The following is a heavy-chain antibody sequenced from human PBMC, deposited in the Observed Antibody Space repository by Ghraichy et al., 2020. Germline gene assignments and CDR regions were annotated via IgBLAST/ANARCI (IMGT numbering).Heavy chain of an antibody. D-gene: IGHD3-10*01. J-gene: IGHJ4*02. Sequence: GGSLRLSCAASGFTFSSYWMHWVRQAPGKGLVWVSRINSDGSSTSYADSVKGRFTISRDNAKNTLYLQMNSLRAEDTAVYYCAREEVIVRGGLDYWGQGTLVTVSS. CDR2: INSDGSST. V-gene: IGHV3-74*01. CDR3: AREEVIVRGGLDY. CDR1: GFTFSSYW.